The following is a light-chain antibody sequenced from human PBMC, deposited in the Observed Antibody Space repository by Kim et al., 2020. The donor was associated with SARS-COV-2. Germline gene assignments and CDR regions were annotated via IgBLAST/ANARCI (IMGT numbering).Light chain of an antibody. CDR1: QSLSNSY. CDR3: QQYGSSPWT. V-gene: IGKV3-20*01. Sequence: EIVLTQSPGTLSLSPGDRATLSCRASQSLSNSYLAWYQQKPGQAPRLLIDGASSRATAIPDRFSGSGSGTDFTLTINRLEPEDFAVYYCQQYGSSPWTFGQGTKVDIK. CDR2: GAS. J-gene: IGKJ1*01.